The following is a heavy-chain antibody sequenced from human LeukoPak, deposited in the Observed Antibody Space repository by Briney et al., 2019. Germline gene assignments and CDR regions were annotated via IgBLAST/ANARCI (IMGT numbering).Heavy chain of an antibody. D-gene: IGHD3-22*01. V-gene: IGHV3-23*01. CDR1: GFIFSNYA. Sequence: PGGSLRLSCAASGFIFSNYAMTWVRQAPGKGLEWVSTISGSGGNIYCADSVKGRFTISRDSSTNMLYLQMNSLRAEDTAVYFCAPSGSFYYFDYWGQGTLVTVSS. CDR2: ISGSGGNI. J-gene: IGHJ4*02. CDR3: APSGSFYYFDY.